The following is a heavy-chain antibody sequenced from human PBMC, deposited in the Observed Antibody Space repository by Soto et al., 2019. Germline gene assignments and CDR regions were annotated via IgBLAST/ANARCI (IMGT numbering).Heavy chain of an antibody. CDR3: ARVGHNTFGPFMGDWTLPNWFDP. J-gene: IGHJ5*02. V-gene: IGHV1-8*01. CDR2: MNPNSGNT. D-gene: IGHD2-21*01. CDR1: GYTFTSYD. Sequence: ASVKVSCKASGYTFTSYDINWVRQATGQGLEWMGWMNPNSGNTGYAQKFQGRVTMTRNTSISTAYMELSSLRSEDTAVYYCARVGHNTFGPFMGDWTLPNWFDPWG.